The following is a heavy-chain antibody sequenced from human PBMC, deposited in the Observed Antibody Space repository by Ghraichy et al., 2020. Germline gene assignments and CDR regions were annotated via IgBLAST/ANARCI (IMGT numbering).Heavy chain of an antibody. D-gene: IGHD2-2*01. V-gene: IGHV3-48*02. J-gene: IGHJ3*02. CDR3: ARDFCSSTSCYADAFDI. CDR1: GFTFSSYS. Sequence: GESLNISCAASGFTFSSYSMNWVRQAPGKGLEWVSYISSSSSTIYYADSVKGRFTISRDNAKNSLYLQMNSLRDEDTAVYYCARDFCSSTSCYADAFDIWGQGTMVTVSS. CDR2: ISSSSSTI.